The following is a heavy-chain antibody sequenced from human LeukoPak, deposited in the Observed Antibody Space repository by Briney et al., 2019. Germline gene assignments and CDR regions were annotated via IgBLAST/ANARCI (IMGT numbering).Heavy chain of an antibody. J-gene: IGHJ4*02. V-gene: IGHV3-7*03. D-gene: IGHD3-22*01. CDR1: GFTFSKYW. Sequence: HAGGSLRLSCAASGFTFSKYWMSWVRQPPGKGLEWVANIKKDGSQKYYVDSVEGRFTISRDNAKNSLYLQMNSLGAEDTAVYFCASAYYYDSPHCFDNWGQGTLVTVAS. CDR2: IKKDGSQK. CDR3: ASAYYYDSPHCFDN.